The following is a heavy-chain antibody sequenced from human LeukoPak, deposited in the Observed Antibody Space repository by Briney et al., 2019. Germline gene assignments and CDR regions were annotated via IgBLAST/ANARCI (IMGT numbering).Heavy chain of an antibody. CDR1: GGSISIGDYY. Sequence: PSESLSLTCTVSGGSISIGDYYWSWLRQPPGKGLEWIAYIYYSGTIYYNPSLKSRFTLTVHPSKNTFSLKLSHVTAAASVTVSCAREVITGTPNAFDIWGQGTMVSVSS. CDR2: IYYSGTI. CDR3: AREVITGTPNAFDI. V-gene: IGHV4-30-4*08. J-gene: IGHJ3*02. D-gene: IGHD1-20*01.